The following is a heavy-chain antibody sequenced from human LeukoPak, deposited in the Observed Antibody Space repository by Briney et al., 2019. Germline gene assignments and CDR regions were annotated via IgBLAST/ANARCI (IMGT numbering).Heavy chain of an antibody. CDR2: ISGSGGST. CDR1: GGTFSSYA. CDR3: AKLPWSGYLNSRELDY. Sequence: GASVKVSCEASGGTFSSYAMSWVRQAPGKGLEWVSAISGSGGSTYYADSVKGRFTISRDNSKNTLYLQMNSLRAEDTAVYCCAKLPWSGYLNSRELDYWGQGTLVTVSS. D-gene: IGHD3-3*01. J-gene: IGHJ4*02. V-gene: IGHV3-23*01.